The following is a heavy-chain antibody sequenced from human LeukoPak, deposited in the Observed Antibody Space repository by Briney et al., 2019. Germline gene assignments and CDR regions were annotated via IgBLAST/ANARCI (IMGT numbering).Heavy chain of an antibody. Sequence: PSETLSLTCAVSGGSISSGGYSWSWIRQPPEKGLEWIGYIYHSGSTYYNPSLKSRVTISVDRSKNQFSLRLVSVTAADTAVYYCARSLRTMSAAAYHFDYWGQGTLVTVSS. V-gene: IGHV4-30-2*01. D-gene: IGHD6-13*01. CDR1: GGSISSGGYS. CDR3: ARSLRTMSAAAYHFDY. CDR2: IYHSGST. J-gene: IGHJ4*02.